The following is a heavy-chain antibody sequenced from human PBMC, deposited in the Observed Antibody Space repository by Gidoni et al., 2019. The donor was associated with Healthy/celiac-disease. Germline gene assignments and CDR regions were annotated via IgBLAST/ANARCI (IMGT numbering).Heavy chain of an antibody. J-gene: IGHJ4*02. CDR2: ISYDGSNK. D-gene: IGHD4-4*01. CDR1: GFTFRIYG. V-gene: IGHV3-30*18. CDR3: AKDRPTTAIDY. Sequence: QVQLVESGGGVVQPGRSLRLSCAASGFTFRIYGMHWVRQATGKGLEWVAVISYDGSNKYYADSVKGRFTISRDNSKNTLYLQMNSLRAEDTAVYYCAKDRPTTAIDYWGQGTLVTVSS.